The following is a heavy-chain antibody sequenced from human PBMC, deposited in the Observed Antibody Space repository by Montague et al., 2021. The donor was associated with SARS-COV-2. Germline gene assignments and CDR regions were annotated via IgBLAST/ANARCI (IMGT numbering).Heavy chain of an antibody. D-gene: IGHD1-26*01. Sequence: CAISGDSVGGDDATWSLVRHSPAIDLGRQGMSYYMSKWYNDYAVSVKSRITINPDTSKNQISLQLNSVTPEDTAVYYCARTSASSDYWGQGTLVTVSS. CDR2: SYYMSKWYN. V-gene: IGHV6-1*01. CDR3: ARTSASSDY. J-gene: IGHJ4*02. CDR1: GDSVGGDDAT.